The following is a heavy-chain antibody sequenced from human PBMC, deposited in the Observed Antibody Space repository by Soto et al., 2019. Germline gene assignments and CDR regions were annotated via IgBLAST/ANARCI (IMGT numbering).Heavy chain of an antibody. Sequence: SGTLSLTRPVSCGSIRSSSFYWGLVRPPPGKGLEWIGSIYYSGSTYYNPSLKSRVTISVDTSKNQFSLKLSSVTAADTAVYYCARNTAESSIAAPYGLDYYYMDVWGKGTTVTVSS. CDR1: CGSIRSSSFY. D-gene: IGHD6-6*01. J-gene: IGHJ6*03. CDR2: IYYSGST. V-gene: IGHV4-39*01. CDR3: ARNTAESSIAAPYGLDYYYMDV.